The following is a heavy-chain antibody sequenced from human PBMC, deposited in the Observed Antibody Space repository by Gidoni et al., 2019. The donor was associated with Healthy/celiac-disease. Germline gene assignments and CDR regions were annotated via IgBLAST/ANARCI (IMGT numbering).Heavy chain of an antibody. Sequence: VQLQESGQGLVKPSETLSRTCAVSCYSISSGYSWGWSRQPPGKGLEWIGSIYHSGSTYYNPSLKSRVTISVDTSKNQFSLKLSSVTAADTAVYYCAGDPRRAFDYWGQGTLVTVSS. CDR1: CYSISSGYS. V-gene: IGHV4-38-2*02. CDR3: AGDPRRAFDY. CDR2: IYHSGST. J-gene: IGHJ4*02.